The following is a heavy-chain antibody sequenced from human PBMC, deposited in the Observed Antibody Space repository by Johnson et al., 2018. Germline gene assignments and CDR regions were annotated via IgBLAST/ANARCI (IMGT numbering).Heavy chain of an antibody. J-gene: IGHJ3*02. D-gene: IGHD4-17*01. CDR3: AKSAYYGDYRPKGDAFDI. CDR2: IWYDGSNK. V-gene: IGHV3-33*06. Sequence: QVQLVQSGGGVVQPGRSLRLSCAASGFTFSSYGMHWVRQAPGKGLEWVAVIWYDGSNKYYADSVKGRFTISRDNSKNTQYLQMNSLRAEDTAVYYCAKSAYYGDYRPKGDAFDIWGQGTMVTVSS. CDR1: GFTFSSYG.